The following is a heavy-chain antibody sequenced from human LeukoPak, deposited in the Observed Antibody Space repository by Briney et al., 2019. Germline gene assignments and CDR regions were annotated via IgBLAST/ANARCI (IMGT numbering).Heavy chain of an antibody. CDR3: ARIWEWDY. J-gene: IGHJ4*02. Sequence: GGSLRLSCAASGFTFSSYEVSCVRQAPGKGLEWVSYNSSGGSTIYHADSVKGRFTISRDNDENSLYLQMNSLRAEDTDGYYCARIWEWDYWGQGTLVTVSS. D-gene: IGHD3-3*01. V-gene: IGHV3-48*03. CDR1: GFTFSSYE. CDR2: NSSGGSTI.